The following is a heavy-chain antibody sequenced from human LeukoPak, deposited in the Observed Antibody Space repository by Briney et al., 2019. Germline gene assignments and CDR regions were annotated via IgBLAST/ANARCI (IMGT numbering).Heavy chain of an antibody. CDR2: IWYDGSNK. Sequence: GRSLILSCAASGFTFSSYGMHWVRQAPGKGLERVAVIWYDGSNKYYADSVKGRFTISRDNSKNTLYLQMNSLRAEDTAVYYCARDGDSSGWYYYYYGMDVWGQGTTVTVSS. J-gene: IGHJ6*02. D-gene: IGHD6-19*01. V-gene: IGHV3-33*01. CDR3: ARDGDSSGWYYYYYGMDV. CDR1: GFTFSSYG.